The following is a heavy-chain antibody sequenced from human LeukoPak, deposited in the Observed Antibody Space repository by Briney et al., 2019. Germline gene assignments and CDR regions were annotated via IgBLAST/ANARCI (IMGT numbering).Heavy chain of an antibody. V-gene: IGHV3-11*06. Sequence: GGSLRLSCAASGFTFSDYYMSWIRQAPGKGLEWVSYISSTSSYTKYADSVKGRFTISRDNAKNSLYLQMNSLRAEDTAVYYCARGSYQLLFWGQGTLVTASS. CDR2: ISSTSSYT. J-gene: IGHJ4*02. CDR3: ARGSYQLLF. D-gene: IGHD2-2*01. CDR1: GFTFSDYY.